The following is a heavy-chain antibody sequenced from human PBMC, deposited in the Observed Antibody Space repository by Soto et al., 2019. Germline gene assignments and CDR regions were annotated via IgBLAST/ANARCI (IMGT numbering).Heavy chain of an antibody. J-gene: IGHJ3*02. V-gene: IGHV3-23*01. Sequence: GGSLRLSCAASGFTFSGYAMSWVRQAPGKGLEWVSTISVSGGSTFYADSVKGWFTISRDNSKNTLHLQMNSLRAEDTAVYFCAKVYYASGTYQVLAFDMWGQGTMVTVSS. CDR3: AKVYYASGTYQVLAFDM. CDR1: GFTFSGYA. D-gene: IGHD3-10*01. CDR2: ISVSGGST.